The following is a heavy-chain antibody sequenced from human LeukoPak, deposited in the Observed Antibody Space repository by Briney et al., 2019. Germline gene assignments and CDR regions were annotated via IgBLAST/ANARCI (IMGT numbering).Heavy chain of an antibody. Sequence: SETLSLTCTVSGGSISSYYWSWIRQPPGKGLEWIGSIYYSGSTYYNPSLKSRVTISVDTSKNQFSLKLSSVTAADTAVYYCAGDLGLDAFDIWGQGTMVTVSS. CDR3: AGDLGLDAFDI. D-gene: IGHD6-19*01. J-gene: IGHJ3*02. V-gene: IGHV4-59*05. CDR1: GGSISSYY. CDR2: IYYSGST.